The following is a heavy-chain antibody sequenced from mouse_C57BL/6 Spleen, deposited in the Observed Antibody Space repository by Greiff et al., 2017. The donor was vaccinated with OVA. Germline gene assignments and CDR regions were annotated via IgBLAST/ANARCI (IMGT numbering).Heavy chain of an antibody. CDR1: GFTFSSYA. CDR2: ISSGGDYI. D-gene: IGHD2-2*01. CDR3: TRGLRGAMDY. Sequence: EVKLMESGEGLVKPGGSLKLSCAASGFTFSSYAMSWVRQTPEKRLEWVAYISSGGDYIYYADTAKGRFTISRDNARNTLYLQMSSLKSEDTAMYYCTRGLRGAMDYWGQGTSVTVSS. V-gene: IGHV5-9-1*02. J-gene: IGHJ4*01.